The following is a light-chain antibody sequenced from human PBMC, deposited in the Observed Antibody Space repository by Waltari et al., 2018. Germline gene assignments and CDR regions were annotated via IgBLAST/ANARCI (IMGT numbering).Light chain of an antibody. V-gene: IGKV1-39*01. J-gene: IGKJ2*01. CDR1: QSISSC. CDR2: AAS. Sequence: DIQMTQSPSSLSASVGDRVTITCRASQSISSCLNWYQQKPGKDPKLLIYAASSLQIGVPSRFSGSGSGTDFTLTISSLQPEDFATYYCQQSYSTPYTFGQGTKLEIK. CDR3: QQSYSTPYT.